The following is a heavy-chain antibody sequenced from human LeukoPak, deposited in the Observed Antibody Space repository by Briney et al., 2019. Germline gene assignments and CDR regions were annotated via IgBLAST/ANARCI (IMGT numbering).Heavy chain of an antibody. J-gene: IGHJ5*02. CDR1: GFTVSSNY. CDR3: ARDARGSGSYYWINWFDP. CDR2: IKQDGSEK. V-gene: IGHV3-7*01. D-gene: IGHD3-10*01. Sequence: GGSLRLSCAASGFTVSSNYMSWVRQAPGKGLEWVANIKQDGSEKYYVDSAKGRFTISRDNAKNSLYLQMNSLRAEDTAVYYYARDARGSGSYYWINWFDPWGQGTLVTVSS.